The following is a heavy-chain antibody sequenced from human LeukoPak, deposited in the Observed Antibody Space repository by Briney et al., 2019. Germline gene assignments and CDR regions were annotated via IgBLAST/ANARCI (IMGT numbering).Heavy chain of an antibody. J-gene: IGHJ3*01. CDR2: IYPGGSGP. D-gene: IGHD1-26*01. CDR1: GYSFTSYC. Sequence: GESLKISRKVSGYSFTSYCIGWVRQMPGKGLEWMGIIYPGGSGPTYSPSFQGQVTISVDKSINTAYLQWSSLQASDTAMYYCGMSGDRVPLQDDVFDVWGQGTMVTVST. CDR3: GMSGDRVPLQDDVFDV. V-gene: IGHV5-51*01.